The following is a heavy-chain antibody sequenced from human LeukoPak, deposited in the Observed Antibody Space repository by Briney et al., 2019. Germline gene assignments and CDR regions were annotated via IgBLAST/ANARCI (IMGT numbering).Heavy chain of an antibody. CDR3: ARASYQFNYFDY. V-gene: IGHV3-30-3*01. J-gene: IGHJ4*02. CDR2: ISYDGSNK. CDR1: GFTFGSYA. D-gene: IGHD2-2*01. Sequence: GGSLRLSCAASGFTFGSYAMHWVRQAPGKGLEWVAVISYDGSNKYYADSVKGRFTISRDNSKNTLYLQMNSLRAEDTAVYYCARASYQFNYFDYWGQGTLVTVSS.